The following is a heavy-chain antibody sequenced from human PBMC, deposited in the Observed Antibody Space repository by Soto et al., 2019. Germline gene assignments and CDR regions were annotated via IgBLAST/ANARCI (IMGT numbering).Heavy chain of an antibody. Sequence: GESLKIYCKGSGYSFTSYLIGWVGQMPGKGLEWMGFIYPGDSDTRYSPFFQGQVTITANKSIGTAYLQWSSLKASDTAMYYCASPTYRAAAGTYYSFCGMDVWGQGTTVTVSS. V-gene: IGHV5-51*01. D-gene: IGHD6-13*01. CDR3: ASPTYRAAAGTYYSFCGMDV. CDR1: GYSFTSYL. J-gene: IGHJ6*02. CDR2: IYPGDSDT.